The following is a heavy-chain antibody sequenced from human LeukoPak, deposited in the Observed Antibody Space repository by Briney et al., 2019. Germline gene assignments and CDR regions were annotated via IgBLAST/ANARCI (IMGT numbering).Heavy chain of an antibody. Sequence: PGGSLRLSCAASGFTFSTYGMHWVRQAPGKGLEWVALIWYDGSNKYYADSVKGRFTISRDNSKNTLYLQMDSLRAEDTAVYYCARERGYNYGHPFDYWGQGTLVTVSS. V-gene: IGHV3-33*01. CDR1: GFTFSTYG. CDR3: ARERGYNYGHPFDY. D-gene: IGHD5-18*01. CDR2: IWYDGSNK. J-gene: IGHJ4*02.